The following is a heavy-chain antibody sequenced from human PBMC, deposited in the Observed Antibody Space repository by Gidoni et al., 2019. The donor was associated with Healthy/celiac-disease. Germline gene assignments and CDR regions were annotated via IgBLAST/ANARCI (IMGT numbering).Heavy chain of an antibody. CDR3: AREYYDSSGYGSDAFDI. J-gene: IGHJ3*02. D-gene: IGHD3-22*01. Sequence: EVQLVESGGGLVKPGGSLRLSCAASGFPFSSYSMNWVRQAPGKGLEWVSSISSSSSYIYYADSVKGRFTISRDNAKNSLYLQMNSLRAEDTAVYYCAREYYDSSGYGSDAFDIWGQGTMVTVSS. CDR2: ISSSSSYI. V-gene: IGHV3-21*01. CDR1: GFPFSSYS.